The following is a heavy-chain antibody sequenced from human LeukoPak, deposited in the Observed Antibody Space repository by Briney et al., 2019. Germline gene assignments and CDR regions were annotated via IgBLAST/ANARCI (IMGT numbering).Heavy chain of an antibody. D-gene: IGHD2-2*01. V-gene: IGHV3-30*01. CDR1: GFTFSSYA. CDR3: ARDRGRCSSTSCYDGIDY. CDR2: ISYDGSNK. Sequence: GGSLRLSCAASGFTFSSYAMHWVRQAPGKGLEWVAVISYDGSNKYYADSVKGRFTISRDNSKNTLYLQMNSLRAEDTAVYYCARDRGRCSSTSCYDGIDYWGQGTLVTVSS. J-gene: IGHJ4*02.